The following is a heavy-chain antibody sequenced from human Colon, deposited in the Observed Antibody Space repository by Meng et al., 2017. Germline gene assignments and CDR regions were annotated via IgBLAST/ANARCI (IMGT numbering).Heavy chain of an antibody. J-gene: IGHJ6*02. V-gene: IGHV1-18*01. D-gene: IGHD6-13*01. Sequence: ASVKVSCKASGYTFTTYEISWVRQAPGQGLEWMGWISAYNGNTNFARKFQGRVTMTTDTSTSTVYMELMSLTSDNTAIYFCARDEIAAVPPDKQYVLDFWGQGTTVTVSS. CDR1: GYTFTTYE. CDR2: ISAYNGNT. CDR3: ARDEIAAVPPDKQYVLDF.